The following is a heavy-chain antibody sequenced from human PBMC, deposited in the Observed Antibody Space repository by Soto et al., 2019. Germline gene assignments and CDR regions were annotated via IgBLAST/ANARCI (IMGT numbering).Heavy chain of an antibody. J-gene: IGHJ5*02. Sequence: SETLSLTCAVSGGSISSGGYSWSWSRQPPGKGLEWIGYIYHSGSTYYNPSLKSRVTISVDRSKNQFSLKRSSGTAADTAVYYCARGKDYYDSRGYHNWLDPWGQGTLVTVAS. CDR1: GGSISSGGYS. D-gene: IGHD3-22*01. V-gene: IGHV4-30-2*01. CDR3: ARGKDYYDSRGYHNWLDP. CDR2: IYHSGST.